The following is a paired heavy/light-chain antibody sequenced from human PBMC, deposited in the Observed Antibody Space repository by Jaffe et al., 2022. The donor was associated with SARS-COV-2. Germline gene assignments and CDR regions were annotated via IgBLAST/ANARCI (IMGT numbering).Heavy chain of an antibody. CDR1: GFTFSSYG. CDR2: IWYDGSNK. J-gene: IGHJ6*02. D-gene: IGHD3-9*01. CDR3: ARDGYDILTGSVDYYYGMDV. Sequence: QVQLVESGGGVVQPGTSLRLSCAASGFTFSSYGMNWVRQAPGKGLEWVAVIWYDGSNKYYADSVKGRFTISRDNSKNTLYLQMNSLRAEDTAVYYCARDGYDILTGSVDYYYGMDVWGQGTAVTVSS. V-gene: IGHV3-33*01.
Light chain of an antibody. Sequence: DIQMTQSPSSVSASVGDRVTITCRASQGISSWLAWYQQTPGKAPKLLIYAASSLPSGVPSRFSGSGSGTDFTLTISSLQPEDFATYYCQQANSFPFTFGPGTKVDIK. V-gene: IGKV1D-12*01. J-gene: IGKJ3*01. CDR3: QQANSFPFT. CDR1: QGISSW. CDR2: AAS.